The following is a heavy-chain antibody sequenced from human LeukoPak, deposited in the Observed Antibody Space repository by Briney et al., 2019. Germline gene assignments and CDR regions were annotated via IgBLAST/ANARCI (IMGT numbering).Heavy chain of an antibody. J-gene: IGHJ3*02. CDR3: ERDSVSWGAFDI. V-gene: IGHV3-33*01. CDR2: LWYDGSNE. Sequence: GGSLRLSCVASGFTFRGYGMHWVRQAPGKGLEWLSLLWYDGSNEYYADSVKGRFTISRDNSKNTLYLQMNSLRAEDTAVYYCERDSVSWGAFDIWGQGTMVTVSS. D-gene: IGHD3-16*01. CDR1: GFTFRGYG.